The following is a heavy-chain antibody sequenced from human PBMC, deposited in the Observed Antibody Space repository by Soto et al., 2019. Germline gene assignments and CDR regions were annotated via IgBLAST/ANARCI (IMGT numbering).Heavy chain of an antibody. D-gene: IGHD2-15*01. CDR3: ANEGRDCNGGKCRSWFDP. V-gene: IGHV3-23*01. J-gene: IGHJ5*02. CDR2: ISAGGGGT. Sequence: DVQLLESGGGFVQPGGSLGLSCAASGFTFSSYALTWVRQAPGKGLEWVSSISAGGGGTYYADSVKGRFAISRDNSKNTVYRQRNRLRAEDTAVYYWANEGRDCNGGKCRSWFDPWGQGTLVTVSS. CDR1: GFTFSSYA.